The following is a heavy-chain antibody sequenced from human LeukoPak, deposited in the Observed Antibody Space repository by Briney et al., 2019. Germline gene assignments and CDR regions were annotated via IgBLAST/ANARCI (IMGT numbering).Heavy chain of an antibody. CDR2: IYPGDSDT. D-gene: IGHD3-22*01. Sequence: GESLKISCEASGYSFTSYWIGWVRQMPGKGLEWMGVIYPGDSDTRYSPSFQGQVTISADKSISTAYLQWSSLKASDTAMYYCAKTTESYYYVSSGSNWFDPWGQGTQVTVSS. CDR1: GYSFTSYW. CDR3: AKTTESYYYVSSGSNWFDP. J-gene: IGHJ5*02. V-gene: IGHV5-51*01.